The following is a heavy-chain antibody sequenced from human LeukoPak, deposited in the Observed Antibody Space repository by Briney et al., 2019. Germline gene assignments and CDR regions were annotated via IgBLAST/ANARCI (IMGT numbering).Heavy chain of an antibody. CDR1: GGSFSSGSYY. Sequence: SETLSLTCTVSGGSFSSGSYYWSWIRQPAGKGLEWIGRIYTSGSTNYNPSLNSRVTISVDTSKNQFSLKLSSVTAADTAVYYCARDRRICSSTSCPTYYYYYYMDVWGKGTTVTVSS. CDR2: IYTSGST. CDR3: ARDRRICSSTSCPTYYYYYYMDV. D-gene: IGHD2-2*01. V-gene: IGHV4-61*02. J-gene: IGHJ6*03.